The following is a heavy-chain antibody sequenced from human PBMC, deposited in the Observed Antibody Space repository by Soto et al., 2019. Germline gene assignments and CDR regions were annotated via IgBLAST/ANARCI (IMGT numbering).Heavy chain of an antibody. CDR2: ISGSGDIT. CDR3: ARRSSSWYFDY. J-gene: IGHJ4*02. Sequence: EVQLLESGGGLVQPGGSLRLSCAASGFTFSSYAMNWVRQAPGKGLEWVSVISGSGDITYYADSVKGRFTSSRDNSKNTLYLQMNSLRAEDTAVYYCARRSSSWYFDYWGQGTLVTVSS. CDR1: GFTFSSYA. D-gene: IGHD6-13*01. V-gene: IGHV3-23*01.